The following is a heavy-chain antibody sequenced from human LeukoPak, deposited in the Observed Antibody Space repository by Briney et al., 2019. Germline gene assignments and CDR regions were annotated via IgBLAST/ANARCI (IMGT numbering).Heavy chain of an antibody. CDR1: GGSVSSSIYY. D-gene: IGHD3-9*01. CDR2: IYYSGST. J-gene: IGHJ4*02. V-gene: IGHV4-39*01. CDR3: ASRNDILTGYVFDF. Sequence: SETLSLTCTVSGGSVSSSIYYWGWIRQPPGRGREGFGSIYYSGSTSYNPSLKSRVTISVDTSKNQFSLKLTSVTAADTAVYYCASRNDILTGYVFDFWGQGTLVTVSS.